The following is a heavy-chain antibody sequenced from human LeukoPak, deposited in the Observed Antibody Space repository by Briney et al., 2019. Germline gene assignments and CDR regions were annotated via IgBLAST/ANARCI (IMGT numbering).Heavy chain of an antibody. CDR1: GYTFSNYW. D-gene: IGHD5-24*01. J-gene: IGHJ4*02. V-gene: IGHV5-51*01. CDR3: ARRWNDYNAPIDY. CDR2: IHPRDSDT. Sequence: GESLKISCEGSGYTFSNYWIGWVRQMPGKGLEWMGIIHPRDSDTKYSPSFQGQVTISADKSISTAYLQWSSLKASDTAIYYCARRWNDYNAPIDYWGQGTLVTVSS.